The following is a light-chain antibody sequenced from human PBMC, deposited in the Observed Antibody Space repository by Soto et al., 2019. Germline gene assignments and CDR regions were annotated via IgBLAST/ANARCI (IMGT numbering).Light chain of an antibody. CDR3: QQYENLPT. CDR2: DAS. Sequence: DIPVTQSRSSLSASVGKRLTTTSQASQNINNYLNWYQQNPGRAPKLLIYDASNLEAGVPSRFRGSGSGTDFTFTISRLQPEDIATYYCQQYENLPTFGQGTRLE. V-gene: IGKV1-33*01. J-gene: IGKJ5*01. CDR1: QNINNY.